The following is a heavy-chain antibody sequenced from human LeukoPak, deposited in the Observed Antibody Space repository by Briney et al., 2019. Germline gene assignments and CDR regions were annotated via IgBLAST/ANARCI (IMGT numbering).Heavy chain of an antibody. D-gene: IGHD6-19*01. CDR3: ARDSFGRGWYAL. V-gene: IGHV4-59*01. Sequence: SETLSLTCTVSNGSISTYYWSWIRQPLGKGLEWIWHIYHSGTTIYSPTLKSRVTMAVATSKNQFCRHLSSVTAASRAVYFCARDSFGRGWYALSGRGTLVTVSS. CDR1: NGSISTYY. CDR2: IYHSGTT. J-gene: IGHJ2*01.